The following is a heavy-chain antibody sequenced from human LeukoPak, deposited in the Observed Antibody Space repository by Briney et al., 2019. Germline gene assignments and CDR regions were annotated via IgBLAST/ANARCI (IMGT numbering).Heavy chain of an antibody. Sequence: ASVKVSCKASGYTFTSYGISWVRQAPGQGLEWMGWISAYNGNTNYAQKLQGRVTMTTDTSTSTAYMELSSLRSEDTAVYYCARDSLYGGNLWYFDFWGRGTLVTVSS. CDR1: GYTFTSYG. CDR3: ARDSLYGGNLWYFDF. V-gene: IGHV1-18*01. J-gene: IGHJ2*01. CDR2: ISAYNGNT. D-gene: IGHD4-23*01.